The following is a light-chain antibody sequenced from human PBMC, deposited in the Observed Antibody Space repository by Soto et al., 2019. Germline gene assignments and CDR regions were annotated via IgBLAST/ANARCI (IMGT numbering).Light chain of an antibody. Sequence: EIVLTQSPGTLSLSPGERATLSCRASQSVSSSYLAWYQQKPGQAPRLLIYGASSRATGSPDRFSGSGSGTDFTLTISRLESEDFAVYYCQQYGSFFGQGTKLEIK. J-gene: IGKJ2*01. CDR3: QQYGSF. CDR2: GAS. CDR1: QSVSSSY. V-gene: IGKV3-20*01.